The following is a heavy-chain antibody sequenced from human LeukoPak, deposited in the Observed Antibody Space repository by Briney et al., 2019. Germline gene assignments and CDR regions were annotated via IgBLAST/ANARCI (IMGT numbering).Heavy chain of an antibody. CDR2: ISYDGSNK. J-gene: IGHJ4*02. V-gene: IGHV3-30*04. CDR3: AREGLGELSPFFDY. CDR1: GFTFSSYA. D-gene: IGHD3-16*02. Sequence: GGSLRLSCAASGFTFSSYAMHWVRQAPGKGLEWVAVISYDGSNKYYADSVKGRFTISRDNSKNTLYLQMNSPRAEDTAVYYCAREGLGELSPFFDYWGQGTLVTVSS.